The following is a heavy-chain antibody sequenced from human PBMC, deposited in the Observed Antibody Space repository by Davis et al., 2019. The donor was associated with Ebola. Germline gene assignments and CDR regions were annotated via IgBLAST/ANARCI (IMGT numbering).Heavy chain of an antibody. Sequence: ASVKVSCKASGYTFTSYYMHWVRQAPGQGLEWMGIINPSGGSTSYAQKFQGRVTMTRDTSTSTVYMELSSLRSEDTAVYYCARDVVAVDSSSWYLGGFDYWGQGALVTVSS. V-gene: IGHV1-46*01. CDR1: GYTFTSYY. CDR2: INPSGGST. D-gene: IGHD6-13*01. J-gene: IGHJ4*02. CDR3: ARDVVAVDSSSWYLGGFDY.